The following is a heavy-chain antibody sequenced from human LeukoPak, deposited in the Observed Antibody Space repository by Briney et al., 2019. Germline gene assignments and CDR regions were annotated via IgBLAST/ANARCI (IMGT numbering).Heavy chain of an antibody. CDR3: AGQKTGSNTPFDY. V-gene: IGHV4-4*02. J-gene: IGHJ4*02. Sequence: PSETLSLTCDVSGGSVTSTNWWTWVRQPPGKGLEWIGEVHLDGRTNYNPSLKSRLIMSVDLPENHISLKLTSVTAADTAVYYCAGQKTGSNTPFDYWGQGTLVAVSS. CDR1: GGSVTSTNW. D-gene: IGHD3-10*01. CDR2: VHLDGRT.